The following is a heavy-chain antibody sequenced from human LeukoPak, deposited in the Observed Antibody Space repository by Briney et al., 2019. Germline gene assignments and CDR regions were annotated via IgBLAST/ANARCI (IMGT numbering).Heavy chain of an antibody. J-gene: IGHJ6*02. V-gene: IGHV3-30*18. CDR3: AKDRSYGSGIPRGMDV. Sequence: PGGSLRLSCAASGLTFSSYGMHWVRQAPGKGLEWVAVISYDGSNKYYADSVKGRFTISRDNSKNTLYLQMNSLRAEDTAVYYCAKDRSYGSGIPRGMDVWGQGTTVTVSS. CDR2: ISYDGSNK. D-gene: IGHD3-10*01. CDR1: GLTFSSYG.